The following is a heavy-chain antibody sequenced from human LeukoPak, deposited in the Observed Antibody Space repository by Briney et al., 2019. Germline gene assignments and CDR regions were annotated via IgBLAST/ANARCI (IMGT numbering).Heavy chain of an antibody. CDR1: GGTFSSYA. CDR2: IIPIFGTA. V-gene: IGHV1-69*13. Sequence: SVKVSCKASGGTFSSYAISWVRQAPGQGLEWMGGIIPIFGTANYAQKFQGRVTITADESTSTAYMEPSSLRSEDTAVYYCARDTGSSSRYFTGHFDYWGQGTLVTVSS. D-gene: IGHD6-13*01. CDR3: ARDTGSSSRYFTGHFDY. J-gene: IGHJ4*02.